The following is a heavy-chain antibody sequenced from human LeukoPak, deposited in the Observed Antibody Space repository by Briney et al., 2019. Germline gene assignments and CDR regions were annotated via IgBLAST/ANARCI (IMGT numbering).Heavy chain of an antibody. J-gene: IGHJ4*02. V-gene: IGHV1-3*01. CDR2: INAGNGNT. D-gene: IGHD1-26*01. CDR1: GYTFTSYA. Sequence: ASVKVSCKASGYTFTSYAMHWVRQAPGQRLEWMGWINAGNGNTKYSQKSQGRVTITRDTSASTAYMELSSLRSEDTAVYYCARDSPIVEATLGYWGQGTLVTVSS. CDR3: ARDSPIVEATLGY.